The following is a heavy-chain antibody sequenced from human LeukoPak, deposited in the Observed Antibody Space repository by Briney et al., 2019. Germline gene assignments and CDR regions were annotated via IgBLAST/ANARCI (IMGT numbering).Heavy chain of an antibody. V-gene: IGHV3-64*01. D-gene: IGHD4-17*01. CDR1: GFTFSNYA. CDR3: ARGPYYGDYVGY. Sequence: PGGSLRLSCAASGFTFSNYAMHWVRQAPGKGLEYVSAISSDGGSIYYTNSVKGRFTISRDDSKNTLYLQMGSLRAEDMAVYYRARGPYYGDYVGYWGQGTLVTVSS. J-gene: IGHJ4*02. CDR2: ISSDGGSI.